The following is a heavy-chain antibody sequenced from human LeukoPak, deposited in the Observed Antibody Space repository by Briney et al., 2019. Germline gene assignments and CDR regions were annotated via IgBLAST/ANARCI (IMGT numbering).Heavy chain of an antibody. J-gene: IGHJ6*02. D-gene: IGHD4-23*01. CDR1: GFTFSDSA. V-gene: IGHV3-73*01. CDR2: IRSKANSYAT. CDR3: TRLGNSGPTRANYYYYGMDV. Sequence: GRSLRLSCAASGFTFSDSAMHWVRQASGKGLEWVGRIRSKANSYATAYAASVKGRFTISRDDSKNTAYLQMNSLKTEDTAVYYCTRLGNSGPTRANYYYYGMDVWGQGTTVTVSS.